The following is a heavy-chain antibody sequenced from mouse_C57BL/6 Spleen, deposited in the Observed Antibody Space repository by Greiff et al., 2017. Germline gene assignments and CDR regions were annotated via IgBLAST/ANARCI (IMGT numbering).Heavy chain of an antibody. CDR2: ISNDGSN. Sequence: EVQRVESGPGLVKPSQSLSLTCSVTGYSITSGYYWNWIRQFPGNKLEWMGYISNDGSNNYNPSLKNRISLTRDTSKNQFFLKLNSVTTEDTATYYCARDYSDYFDYWGQGTTLTVSS. D-gene: IGHD1-1*01. CDR1: GYSITSGYY. J-gene: IGHJ2*01. CDR3: ARDYSDYFDY. V-gene: IGHV3-6*01.